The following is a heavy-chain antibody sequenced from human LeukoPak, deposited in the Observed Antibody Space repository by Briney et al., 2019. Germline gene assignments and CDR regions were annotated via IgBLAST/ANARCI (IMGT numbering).Heavy chain of an antibody. V-gene: IGHV4-31*03. Sequence: SQTLSLTCTVSGGSISSGGYYWSWIRQHPGKGLEWIGYIYYSGSTYYNPSLKSRVTISVDTSKNQFSLKLSSVTAADTAVYYCARALDCSSTSCRYDNWFDPWGQGTLVTVSS. D-gene: IGHD2-2*01. J-gene: IGHJ5*02. CDR1: GGSISSGGYY. CDR2: IYYSGST. CDR3: ARALDCSSTSCRYDNWFDP.